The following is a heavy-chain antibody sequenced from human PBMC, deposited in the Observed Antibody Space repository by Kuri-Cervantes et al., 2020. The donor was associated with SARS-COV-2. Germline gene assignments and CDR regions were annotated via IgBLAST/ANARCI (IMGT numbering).Heavy chain of an antibody. D-gene: IGHD3-3*01. CDR1: GYTFTSYD. CDR3: ARGDFWSRPFDY. J-gene: IGHJ4*02. CDR2: MKPNSGNT. Sequence: ASVKVSCKASGYTFTSYDINWVRQATGQGLEWMGWMKPNSGNTGYAQKFQGRVTITRNTSISTAYMELSSLRSEDTAVYYCARGDFWSRPFDYWGQGTLVTVSS. V-gene: IGHV1-8*03.